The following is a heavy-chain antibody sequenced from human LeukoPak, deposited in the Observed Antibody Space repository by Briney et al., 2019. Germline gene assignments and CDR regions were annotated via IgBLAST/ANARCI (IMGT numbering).Heavy chain of an antibody. V-gene: IGHV3-30*02. D-gene: IGHD1/OR15-1a*01. Sequence: PGGSLRLPCAASGYTFTDYGMHWVRQAPGKGLEWLTFIRYDGTIKYYADSVKGRFTICRDNSKNTLYLQMNSLRPEDTAVYYCAKEGTASKPSDLDYWGQGTLVTVSS. J-gene: IGHJ4*02. CDR3: AKEGTASKPSDLDY. CDR2: IRYDGTIK. CDR1: GYTFTDYG.